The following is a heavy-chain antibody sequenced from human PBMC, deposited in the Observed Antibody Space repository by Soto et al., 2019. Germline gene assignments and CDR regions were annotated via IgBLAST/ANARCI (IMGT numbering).Heavy chain of an antibody. V-gene: IGHV3-21*01. CDR3: ARDLHDYVSFRFDP. CDR1: GFTFSSYR. D-gene: IGHD3-16*01. CDR2: ISRSSSYI. J-gene: IGHJ5*02. Sequence: GGSLRLSCAASGFTFSSYRMNWVRQAPGKGLEWVSSISRSSSYIYYADSVKGRFTISRDNAKNSLYLQMNSLRAEDTAVYYCARDLHDYVSFRFDPWGQGTLVTVSS.